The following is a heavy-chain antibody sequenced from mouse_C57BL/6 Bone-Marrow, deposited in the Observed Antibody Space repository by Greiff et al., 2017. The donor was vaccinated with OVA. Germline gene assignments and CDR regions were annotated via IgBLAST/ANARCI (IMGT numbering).Heavy chain of an antibody. CDR2: ISYDGSN. V-gene: IGHV3-6*01. J-gene: IGHJ3*01. CDR3: ARENWDLAWFAY. Sequence: EVQLQESGPGLVKPSQSLSLTCSVTGYSITSGYYWNWIRQFPGNKLEWMGYISYDGSNNYNPSLKNRISITRDTSKNQFFLKLNSVTTEDTATYYCARENWDLAWFAYWGQGTLVTVSA. CDR1: GYSITSGYY. D-gene: IGHD4-1*01.